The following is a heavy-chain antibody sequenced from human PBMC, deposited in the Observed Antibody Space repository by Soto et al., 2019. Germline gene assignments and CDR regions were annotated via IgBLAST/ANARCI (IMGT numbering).Heavy chain of an antibody. J-gene: IGHJ4*02. D-gene: IGHD4-17*01. V-gene: IGHV4-59*01. CDR2: IYYSGST. CDR3: TRVGGYYGDYPNFDY. Sequence: QVQLKESGPGLVKPSETLSLTCSVSGSSIRPYYWSWIRQPPGKGLEWIGNIYYSGSTNYNPSLKSRVIISVASSKNQLSLRLNSVTAADTAVYYCTRVGGYYGDYPNFDYWGQGAPVTVSS. CDR1: GSSIRPYY.